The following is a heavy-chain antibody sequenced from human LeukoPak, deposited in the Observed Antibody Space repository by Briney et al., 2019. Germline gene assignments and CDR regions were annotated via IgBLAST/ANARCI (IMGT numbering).Heavy chain of an antibody. D-gene: IGHD3-22*01. CDR2: INHSGST. J-gene: IGHJ4*02. V-gene: IGHV4-34*01. CDR1: GGSFSGYY. Sequence: SETLSLTCAVYGGSFSGYYWSWIRQPPGKGLEWTGEINHSGSTNYNPSLKSRVTISVDTSKNQFSLKLSSVTAADTAVYYCARPAEPTYYYDSSGYPYWGQGTLVTVSS. CDR3: ARPAEPTYYYDSSGYPY.